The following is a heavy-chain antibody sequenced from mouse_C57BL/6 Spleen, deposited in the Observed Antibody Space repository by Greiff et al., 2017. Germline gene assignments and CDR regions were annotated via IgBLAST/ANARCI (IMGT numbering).Heavy chain of an antibody. Sequence: EVKLMESGGGLVKPGGSLKLSCAASGFTFSDYGMHWVRQAPEKGLEWVAYISSGSSTIYYADTVKGRFTISRDNAKNTLFLQMTSLRSEDTAMYYCARPGGMTTVVDYWGQGTTLTVSS. J-gene: IGHJ2*01. CDR2: ISSGSSTI. V-gene: IGHV5-17*01. D-gene: IGHD1-1*01. CDR1: GFTFSDYG. CDR3: ARPGGMTTVVDY.